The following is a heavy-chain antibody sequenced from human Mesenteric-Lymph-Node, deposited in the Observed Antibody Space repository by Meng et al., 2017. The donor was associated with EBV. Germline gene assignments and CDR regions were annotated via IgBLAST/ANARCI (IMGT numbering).Heavy chain of an antibody. CDR3: ARAFCGGDCSHFDY. J-gene: IGHJ4*02. CDR1: GGAFSGYY. D-gene: IGHD2-21*01. CDR2: INHSGST. V-gene: IGHV4-34*01. Sequence: VPMQESGPGLLNPSETLSLPCDVYGGAFSGYYWSWIRQPPGKGLEWIGEINHSGSTNYNPSLTSRVTISVDTSKNHFSLKLTSVTAADTAVYYCARAFCGGDCSHFDYWGQGTLVTVSS.